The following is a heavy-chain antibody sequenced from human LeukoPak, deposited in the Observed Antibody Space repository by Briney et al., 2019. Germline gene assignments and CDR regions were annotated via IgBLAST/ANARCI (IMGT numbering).Heavy chain of an antibody. CDR2: IYYSGST. D-gene: IGHD3-22*01. J-gene: IGHJ3*02. Sequence: SETLSLTCTVSGGSISSRNYYWGWIRQPPGKGLEWIGSIYYSGSTYYNPSLKSRVTISVDTSKNQFSLKLSSVTAADTAVYYCARSYRVTTMIVVPKNAFDIWGQGTMVTVSS. V-gene: IGHV4-39*01. CDR1: GGSISSRNYY. CDR3: ARSYRVTTMIVVPKNAFDI.